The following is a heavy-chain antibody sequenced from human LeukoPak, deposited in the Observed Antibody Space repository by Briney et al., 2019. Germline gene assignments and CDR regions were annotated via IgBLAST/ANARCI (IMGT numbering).Heavy chain of an antibody. CDR2: INPNSGGT. D-gene: IGHD3-10*01. Sequence: ASVKVSCKASGYTFTGYYMHWVRQAPGQGLEWMGWINPNSGGTNYAQKFQGRVTMTRDTSISTAYMELSRLRSDDTAVYYCATGSWFGELWAAFDIWGQGTMVTVSS. J-gene: IGHJ3*02. CDR1: GYTFTGYY. CDR3: ATGSWFGELWAAFDI. V-gene: IGHV1-2*02.